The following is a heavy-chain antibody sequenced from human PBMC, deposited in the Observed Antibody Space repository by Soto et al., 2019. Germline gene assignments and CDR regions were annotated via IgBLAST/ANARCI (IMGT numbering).Heavy chain of an antibody. CDR1: GFTFSDYY. D-gene: IGHD3-10*02. V-gene: IGHV3-11*06. CDR2: IGSSGYI. Sequence: QVQLVESGGGVDKPGGSLRLSCEASGFTFSDYYVTWVRQSPGKGLEWVSYIGSSGYINYADSVKGRFTITIDDDKNSLIVQMNIMRAEDTGVYYYAWGGLFSQTARPIDHWGQGTLVTVSS. J-gene: IGHJ5*02. CDR3: AWGGLFSQTARPIDH.